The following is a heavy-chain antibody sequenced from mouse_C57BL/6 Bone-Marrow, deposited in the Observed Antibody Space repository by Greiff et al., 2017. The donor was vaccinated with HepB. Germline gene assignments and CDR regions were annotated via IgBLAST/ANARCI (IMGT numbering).Heavy chain of an antibody. Sequence: VQLQESGAELARPGASVKLSCKASGYTFTSYGISWVKQRTGQGLEWIGEIYPRSGNTYYNEKFKGKATLTADKSSSTAYMELRSLTSEDSAVYFCARKDDYFYFDYWGQGTTLTVSS. CDR1: GYTFTSYG. V-gene: IGHV1-81*01. D-gene: IGHD2-4*01. J-gene: IGHJ2*01. CDR2: IYPRSGNT. CDR3: ARKDDYFYFDY.